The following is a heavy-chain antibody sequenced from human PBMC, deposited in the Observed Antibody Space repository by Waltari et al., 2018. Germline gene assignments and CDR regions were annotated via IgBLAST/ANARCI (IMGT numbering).Heavy chain of an antibody. Sequence: QVQLVQSGAEVKKPGASVKVSCKVSGYTLPDLSLHWVRQAPGKGLEWMGGFDPEDGETIYAQKFQGRVTMTEDTSTDTAYMELSSLRSEDTAVYYCATDWVAGGYQRFDPWGQGTLVTVSS. V-gene: IGHV1-24*01. CDR3: ATDWVAGGYQRFDP. CDR1: GYTLPDLS. CDR2: FDPEDGET. J-gene: IGHJ5*02. D-gene: IGHD3-22*01.